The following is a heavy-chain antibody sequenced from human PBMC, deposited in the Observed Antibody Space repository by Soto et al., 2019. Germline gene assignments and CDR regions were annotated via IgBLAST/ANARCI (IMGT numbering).Heavy chain of an antibody. CDR2: ISGSGGST. Sequence: EVQLLESGGGLVQPGGSLRLSCAASGFSFSSYAMSWVRRAPGKGLEWVSGISGSGGSTYYADSVKGRFTIARDKSKNTLYLQINSLRAEDTAVYHCAKEAVAGPYYYYYGMDVWGQGTTVTVSS. J-gene: IGHJ6*01. CDR1: GFSFSSYA. CDR3: AKEAVAGPYYYYYGMDV. V-gene: IGHV3-23*01. D-gene: IGHD6-19*01.